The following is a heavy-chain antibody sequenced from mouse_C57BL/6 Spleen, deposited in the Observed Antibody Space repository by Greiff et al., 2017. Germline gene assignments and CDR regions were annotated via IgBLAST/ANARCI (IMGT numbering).Heavy chain of an antibody. D-gene: IGHD1-1*01. CDR1: GFSLTSYG. CDR2: IWRGGST. J-gene: IGHJ3*01. V-gene: IGHV2-5*01. CDR3: AKDYGSSAWFAY. Sequence: VQLVESGPGLVQPSQCLSITCTVSGFSLTSYGVPWVRQSPGKGLEWLGVIWRGGSTDYNAAFMSRMSITKDNSKSQVFFKMNSLQADDTAIYYCAKDYGSSAWFAYWGQGTLVTVSA.